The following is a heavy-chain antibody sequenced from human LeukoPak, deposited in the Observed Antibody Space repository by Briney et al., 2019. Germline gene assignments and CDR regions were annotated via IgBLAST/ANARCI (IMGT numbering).Heavy chain of an antibody. CDR3: ARGRLRYCSSTSCYPTEYFQH. Sequence: GGSLRLSCAASGFTYSSYEMHWVRQAPGKGLEWVSYISSSGSTIYYADSVKGRFTISRENAKNSLYLQMNSLRAEDTAVYYCARGRLRYCSSTSCYPTEYFQHWGQGTLVTVSS. CDR2: ISSSGSTI. CDR1: GFTYSSYE. J-gene: IGHJ1*01. V-gene: IGHV3-48*03. D-gene: IGHD2-2*01.